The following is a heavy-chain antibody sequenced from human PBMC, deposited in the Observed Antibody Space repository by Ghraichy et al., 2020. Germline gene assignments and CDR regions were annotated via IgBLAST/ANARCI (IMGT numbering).Heavy chain of an antibody. J-gene: IGHJ4*02. D-gene: IGHD3-9*01. CDR3: ARDLNYDTLSGHYIFDY. CDR2: ISISGANT. V-gene: IGHV3-23*01. Sequence: GGSLRLSCAASGFTFSSYAMTWVRQAPGKGLDWVSAISISGANTYYADSVKGRFTISRDISKNTLYLQMNSLRAEDTAVYYCARDLNYDTLSGHYIFDYWGQGTLVTVSS. CDR1: GFTFSSYA.